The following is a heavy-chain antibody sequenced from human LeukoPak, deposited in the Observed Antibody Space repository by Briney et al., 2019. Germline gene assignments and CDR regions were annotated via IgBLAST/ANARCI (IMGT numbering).Heavy chain of an antibody. D-gene: IGHD3-10*01. V-gene: IGHV4-59*01. CDR3: APVAVIRGVTYFDY. J-gene: IGHJ4*02. Sequence: SETLSLTCTVSVGSISSYYWSWIRQPPGRELEWMAYLFYSGSTDYNPSLESRVTISVDTSKNQFSLKLRSVTAADTAVYYCAPVAVIRGVTYFDYWGQGTLVTVSS. CDR1: VGSISSYY. CDR2: LFYSGST.